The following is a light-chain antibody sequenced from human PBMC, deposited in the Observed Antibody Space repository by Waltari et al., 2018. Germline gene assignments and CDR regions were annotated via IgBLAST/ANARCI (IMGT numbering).Light chain of an antibody. Sequence: QSALTQPRSVSGSPGQSVTIPCAGTSSDVGGYTYVSWYQQHPGRAPKLMIYDVTKRPSGVPDRFSGSKSGNTASLTISGLQADDEAHYYCCSYAGGYDIFGGGTKLTVL. CDR2: DVT. J-gene: IGLJ2*01. CDR3: CSYAGGYDI. V-gene: IGLV2-11*01. CDR1: SSDVGGYTY.